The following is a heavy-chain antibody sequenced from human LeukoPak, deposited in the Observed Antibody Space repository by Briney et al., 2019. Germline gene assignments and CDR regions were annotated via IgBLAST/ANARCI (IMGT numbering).Heavy chain of an antibody. J-gene: IGHJ1*01. CDR2: ISSNGGST. CDR3: ARSIANERYFQH. Sequence: GFLRLSCAASGFTFSSYAMHWVRQAPGKGLEYVSAISSNGGSTYYANSVKGRFTISRDNSKNTLYLQMGSLRAEDMAVYYCARSIANERYFQHWGQGTLVTVSS. CDR1: GFTFSSYA. V-gene: IGHV3-64*01.